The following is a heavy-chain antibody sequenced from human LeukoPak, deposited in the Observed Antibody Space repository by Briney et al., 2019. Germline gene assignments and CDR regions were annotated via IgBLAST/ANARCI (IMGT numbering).Heavy chain of an antibody. D-gene: IGHD3-22*01. CDR3: ARGTYDSSGYYWSY. CDR2: ISSSSSYT. Sequence: GGSLRLSCAASGFTFSDYYMSWIRQAPGKGLEWVSYISSSSSYTNYADSVEGRFTISRDNAKNSLYLQMNSLRAEDTAVYYCARGTYDSSGYYWSYWGQGTLVTVSS. J-gene: IGHJ4*02. V-gene: IGHV3-11*06. CDR1: GFTFSDYY.